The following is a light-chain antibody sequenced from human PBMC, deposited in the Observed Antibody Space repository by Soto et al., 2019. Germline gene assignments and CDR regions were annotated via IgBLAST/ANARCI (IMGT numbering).Light chain of an antibody. CDR2: NNN. CDR3: AAWDDSLNGYV. Sequence: QSALTQPPSASGTPGQRVTISCSGGSSNIGTNAVNWYQQLPGTAPKLLIYNNNQRPSGVPDRFSGSKSGTSASLANSGLQSEDEADYYCAAWDDSLNGYVFGTGTKVTVL. V-gene: IGLV1-44*01. CDR1: SSNIGTNA. J-gene: IGLJ1*01.